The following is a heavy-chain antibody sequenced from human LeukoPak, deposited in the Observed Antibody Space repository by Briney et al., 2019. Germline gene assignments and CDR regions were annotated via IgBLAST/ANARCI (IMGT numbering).Heavy chain of an antibody. V-gene: IGHV4-39*01. Sequence: SKTLSLTCTVSGGSISSSSYYWGWIRQPPGKGLEWIGSIYYSGSTYYNPSLKSRVTISVDTSKNQFSLKLRSVTAADTAVYYCARAPYFGDWFDPWGQGTLVTVSS. CDR3: ARAPYFGDWFDP. CDR2: IYYSGST. CDR1: GGSISSSSYY. J-gene: IGHJ5*02. D-gene: IGHD2/OR15-2a*01.